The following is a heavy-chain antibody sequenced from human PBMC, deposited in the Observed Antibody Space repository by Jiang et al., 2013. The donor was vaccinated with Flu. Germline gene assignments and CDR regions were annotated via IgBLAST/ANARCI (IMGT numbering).Heavy chain of an antibody. CDR2: INPNSGGT. CDR1: GYSFPNYY. J-gene: IGHJ3*02. V-gene: IGHV1-2*02. CDR3: ARGGSHYDILTGYYLEIDAFDI. Sequence: YKTSGYSFPNYYIHWVRQAPGRGLEWMGWINPNSGGTNYAQKFQGRVTMTRDTSISTAYMELSRLRSDDTAVYYCARGGSHYDILTGYYLEIDAFDIWGQGTMITVSS. D-gene: IGHD3-9*01.